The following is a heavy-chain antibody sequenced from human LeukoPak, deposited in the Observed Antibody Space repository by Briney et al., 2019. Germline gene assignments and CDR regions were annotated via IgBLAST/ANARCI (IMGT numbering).Heavy chain of an antibody. D-gene: IGHD5-18*01. J-gene: IGHJ4*02. CDR3: AREAGRGYSYGYPLPYFDY. CDR1: GRTFINIA. V-gene: IGHV3-30*04. Sequence: SLALACTASGRTFINIAMLGVPQAPGKGLEWVAVISYDGSNKYYADSVKGRFTISRDNSKNTLYLQMDSLRAEDTAVYYCAREAGRGYSYGYPLPYFDYWGQGTLVTVSS. CDR2: ISYDGSNK.